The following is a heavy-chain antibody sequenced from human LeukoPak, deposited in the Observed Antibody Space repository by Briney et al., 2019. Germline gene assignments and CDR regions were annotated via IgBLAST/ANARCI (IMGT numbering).Heavy chain of an antibody. J-gene: IGHJ6*03. CDR3: ARGIQLWSYYYYYYMDV. CDR2: INHSGST. Sequence: SETLSLTCAVYGGSFSGYYWSWIRQPPGKGLEWIGEINHSGSTNYNPSLKSRVTISVDTSKNQFSLKLSSVTAADTAVYYCARGIQLWSYYYYYYMDVWGKGTTVTVSS. D-gene: IGHD5-18*01. V-gene: IGHV4-34*01. CDR1: GGSFSGYY.